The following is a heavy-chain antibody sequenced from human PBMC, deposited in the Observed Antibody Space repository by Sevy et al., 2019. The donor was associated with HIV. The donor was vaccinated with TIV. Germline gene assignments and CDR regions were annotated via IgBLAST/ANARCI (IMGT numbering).Heavy chain of an antibody. CDR2: IYYNGKI. Sequence: SETLSLTCTVSGGSITSLYWNWIRQPPGKGLEWIANIYYNGKINYNPSLKSRVTLYLNTSKNQFSLRLSSVTAADTAMYYCAGENAWGRCDSWGQGTLVTVSS. CDR3: AGENAWGRCDS. CDR1: GGSITSLY. D-gene: IGHD1-26*01. J-gene: IGHJ5*01. V-gene: IGHV4-59*11.